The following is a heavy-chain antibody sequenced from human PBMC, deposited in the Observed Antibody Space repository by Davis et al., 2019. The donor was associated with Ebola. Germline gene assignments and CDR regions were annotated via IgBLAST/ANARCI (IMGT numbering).Heavy chain of an antibody. CDR3: AKDSDYGSGRGLDP. V-gene: IGHV3-30*18. Sequence: GGSLRLSCAASGFTFSSYGMHWVRQAPGKGLEWVAVISYDGSNKYYADSVKGRFTISRDNSKNTLYLQMNSLRAEDTAVYYCAKDSDYGSGRGLDPWGQGTLVTVSS. D-gene: IGHD3-10*01. CDR2: ISYDGSNK. J-gene: IGHJ5*02. CDR1: GFTFSSYG.